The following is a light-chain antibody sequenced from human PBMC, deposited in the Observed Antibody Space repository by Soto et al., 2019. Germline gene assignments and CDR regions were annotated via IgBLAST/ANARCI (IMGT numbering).Light chain of an antibody. CDR2: AAS. CDR1: QSVGTY. Sequence: DIQMTQSPSSLSASLGDRVTITCRASQSVGTYLNWYQQKPGKAPNLLIYAASSLQSGVPSRFNGSGSRTDFTLTITSLQLEDFATYYCQQTYITRTFGQGTKVDIK. J-gene: IGKJ1*01. CDR3: QQTYITRT. V-gene: IGKV1-39*01.